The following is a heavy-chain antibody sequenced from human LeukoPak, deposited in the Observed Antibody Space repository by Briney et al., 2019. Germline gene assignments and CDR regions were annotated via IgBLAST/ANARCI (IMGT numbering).Heavy chain of an antibody. V-gene: IGHV3-23*01. CDR2: ISGGADHT. D-gene: IGHD3-10*01. CDR1: GFTFSYYS. Sequence: GGSLRLSYAACGFTFSYYSMTWVRQAPGKGLEWVTAISGGADHTYYADSVRGRFTISRDNSQNFLYLQMNYLRAEDTALYYCAKDAVDASGRTNAFDVWGQGAMVTVSS. J-gene: IGHJ3*01. CDR3: AKDAVDASGRTNAFDV.